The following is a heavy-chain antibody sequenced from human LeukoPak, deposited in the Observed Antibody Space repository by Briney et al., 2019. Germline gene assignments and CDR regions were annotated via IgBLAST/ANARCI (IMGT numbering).Heavy chain of an antibody. Sequence: ASVKVSCKASGYTFTGYYMHWVRQAPGQGLEWMGWINPNSGGTNYAQKFQGRVTMTRDTSISTAYMELSRLRSDDTAVYYCARDWGSSGPFDYWGQGTLVTVSS. CDR3: ARDWGSSGPFDY. CDR2: INPNSGGT. D-gene: IGHD6-19*01. J-gene: IGHJ4*02. V-gene: IGHV1-2*02. CDR1: GYTFTGYY.